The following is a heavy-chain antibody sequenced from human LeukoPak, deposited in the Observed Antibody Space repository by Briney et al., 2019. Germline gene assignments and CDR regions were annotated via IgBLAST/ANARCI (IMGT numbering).Heavy chain of an antibody. Sequence: PGGSLRLSCAASGFNFDDYGMSWVRQAPGMGLEWVSGINWNGGSTGYADSVKGLFTISRDSAKNTLFLQMNSLRAEDTALYYCTRGGAATGIFDYWGQGALVPVTS. J-gene: IGHJ4*02. CDR2: INWNGGST. CDR1: GFNFDDYG. CDR3: TRGGAATGIFDY. V-gene: IGHV3-20*04. D-gene: IGHD6-13*01.